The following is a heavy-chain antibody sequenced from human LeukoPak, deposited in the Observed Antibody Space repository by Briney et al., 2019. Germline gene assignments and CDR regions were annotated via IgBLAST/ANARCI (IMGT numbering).Heavy chain of an antibody. CDR3: ARDPESGYHYFDY. CDR2: ISSGSSTT. D-gene: IGHD3-3*01. Sequence: GGSLRLSCAASGFTFSSYAMNWVRQAPGKGLEWVSYISSGSSTTYYADSVKGRFTISKDNAKNSLFLQMNSLRAEDTAVYYCARDPESGYHYFDYWGQGTLVTVSS. J-gene: IGHJ4*02. V-gene: IGHV3-48*01. CDR1: GFTFSSYA.